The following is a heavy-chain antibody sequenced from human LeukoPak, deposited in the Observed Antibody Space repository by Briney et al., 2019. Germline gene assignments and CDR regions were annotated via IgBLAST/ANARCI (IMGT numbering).Heavy chain of an antibody. CDR1: GFSLSTRGMR. CDR3: ARVLYSSSWYAFDI. CDR2: IDWDDAK. J-gene: IGHJ3*02. V-gene: IGHV2-70*04. D-gene: IGHD6-13*01. Sequence: SGPTLVNPPQTLTLTCTFSGFSLSTRGMRVSWIRQPPGKALEWLARIDWDDAKFYSTSLKTRLTISKDTSKNQVVLTMTNMDPVDTATYYCARVLYSSSWYAFDIWGQGTMVTVS.